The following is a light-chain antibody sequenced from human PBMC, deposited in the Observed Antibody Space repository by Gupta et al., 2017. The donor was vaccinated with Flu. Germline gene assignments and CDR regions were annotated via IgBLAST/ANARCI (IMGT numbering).Light chain of an antibody. CDR3: QTGGTGIVV. Sequence: VKLTRTRSSGQSSDAIAWHQQQPAKGPRYVMQLNSDGSHSKGDGIPGRFSGSRSGAERYLTISSSQAEDEADYYCQTGGTGIVVFGGGTKLTVL. CDR2: LNSDGSH. J-gene: IGLJ2*01. CDR1: SGQSSDA. V-gene: IGLV4-69*01.